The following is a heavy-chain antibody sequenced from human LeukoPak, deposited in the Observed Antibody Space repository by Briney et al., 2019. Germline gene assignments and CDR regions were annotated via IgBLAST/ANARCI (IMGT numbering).Heavy chain of an antibody. CDR3: AATRVCGGVLLRPNCLYFEN. CDR2: IDYAGGST. D-gene: IGHD3-10*01. J-gene: IGHJ4*02. Sequence: GGSLRLSCAASGFTFNNYVMSWVRQAPGRGLEWVSGIDYAGGSTNYADSVQGRFTVSRDNSKNTLYLQMHSLRAEGTAIYYCAATRVCGGVLLRPNCLYFENWGLGTLVTVSS. V-gene: IGHV3-23*01. CDR1: GFTFNNYV.